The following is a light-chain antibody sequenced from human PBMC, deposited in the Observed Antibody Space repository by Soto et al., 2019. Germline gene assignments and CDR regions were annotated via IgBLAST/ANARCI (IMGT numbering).Light chain of an antibody. J-gene: IGLJ2*01. Sequence: QSVLTQPPSASGTPGQRVTISCSGSSSNIGSNLVIWYQQLPGTAPKLLIYNNNQRPLGVPDRFSGSKSGTSASLAISRLQSEDEADYYCAACDDGLNVPVFGRGTKVTVL. CDR3: AACDDGLNVPV. CDR2: NNN. CDR1: SSNIGSNL. V-gene: IGLV1-44*01.